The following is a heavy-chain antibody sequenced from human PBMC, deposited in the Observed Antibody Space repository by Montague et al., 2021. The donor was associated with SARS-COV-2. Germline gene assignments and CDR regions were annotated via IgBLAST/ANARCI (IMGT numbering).Heavy chain of an antibody. CDR2: ISYDGNNK. D-gene: IGHD1-26*01. J-gene: IGHJ4*02. V-gene: IGHV3-30-3*01. CDR1: GFTFSLYS. CDR3: ARVFSGTYLDYFDY. Sequence: SLRLSCAASGFTFSLYSMHWVCQAPGKGLEWVAVISYDGNNKYYADSVRGRFTVSRDNSKNTLHLQMSSLRAEDTAVYYCARVFSGTYLDYFDYWGQGSLVTVSS.